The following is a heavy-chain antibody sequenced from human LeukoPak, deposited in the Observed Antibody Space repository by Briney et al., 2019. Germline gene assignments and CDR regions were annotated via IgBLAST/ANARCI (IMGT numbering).Heavy chain of an antibody. V-gene: IGHV3-21*01. Sequence: GGSLRLPCAASGFTFSSYSMNWVRQAPGKGLEWVSSISSSSSYIYYADSVKGRFTISRDNAKNSLYLQMNSLRAEDMAVYYCARPILLWFGELTVDVWGKGTTVTVSS. J-gene: IGHJ6*04. CDR1: GFTFSSYS. CDR3: ARPILLWFGELTVDV. CDR2: ISSSSSYI. D-gene: IGHD3-10*01.